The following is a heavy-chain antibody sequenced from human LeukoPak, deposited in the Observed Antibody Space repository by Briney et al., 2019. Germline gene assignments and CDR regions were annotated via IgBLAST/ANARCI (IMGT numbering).Heavy chain of an antibody. CDR2: IYHSGST. CDR3: ARKGWTTVTTRNWFDP. J-gene: IGHJ5*02. CDR1: GGSISSGGYS. D-gene: IGHD4-17*01. V-gene: IGHV4-30-2*01. Sequence: SETLSLTCAVSGGSISSGGYSWSWIRQPPGKGLEWIGYIYHSGSTYYNPSLKSRVTISVDRSKNQFSLKLSSVTAADTAVYYCARKGWTTVTTRNWFDPWGQGTLVTVSS.